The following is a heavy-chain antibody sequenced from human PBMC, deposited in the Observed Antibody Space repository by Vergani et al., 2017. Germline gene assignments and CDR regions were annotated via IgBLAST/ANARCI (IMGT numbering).Heavy chain of an antibody. CDR2: INPSGGHT. CDR3: ARGDYGILTGYRY. V-gene: IGHV1-46*03. Sequence: QVQVVQSGAEVKKSGASGKVSCKTSGYTFSNYNMHWVRQAPGQGLEWMGIINPSGGHTNYAQKFQGRVTMTRDTSTSTVYMELSSLRSEDTAIYYCARGDYGILTGYRYWGQGTLVTVSA. D-gene: IGHD3-9*01. J-gene: IGHJ4*02. CDR1: GYTFSNYN.